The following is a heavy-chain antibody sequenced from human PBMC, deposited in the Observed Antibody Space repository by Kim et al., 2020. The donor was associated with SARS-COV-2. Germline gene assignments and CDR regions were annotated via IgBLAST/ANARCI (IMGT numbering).Heavy chain of an antibody. J-gene: IGHJ6*02. CDR1: GFTFDDYA. CDR3: AKDSGGYYYYYGLDA. Sequence: GGSLRLSCAASGFTFDDYAMHWVRQAPGKGLEWVSLISWDGSNTYYADSVKGRFTISRDNTKNSLYLQMNSLRAEDTAVYYCAKDSGGYYYYYGLDAWGQGTPVTVSS. D-gene: IGHD3-16*01. V-gene: IGHV3-43D*04. CDR2: ISWDGSNT.